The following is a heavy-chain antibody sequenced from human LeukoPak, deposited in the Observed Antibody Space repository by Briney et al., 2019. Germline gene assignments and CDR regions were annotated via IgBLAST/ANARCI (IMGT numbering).Heavy chain of an antibody. V-gene: IGHV3-74*01. D-gene: IGHD3-16*01. CDR3: ARERDRGRTSPYFDS. CDR1: GFTFSSYW. CDR2: INSDGSST. J-gene: IGHJ4*02. Sequence: GGSLRLSCAASGFTFSSYWMHWVRQAPGKGLVWVSRINSDGSSTSYADSVKGRFTISRDNAKNTLYLQMNSLRAEDTAVYYCARERDRGRTSPYFDSWGQGTLVPVSS.